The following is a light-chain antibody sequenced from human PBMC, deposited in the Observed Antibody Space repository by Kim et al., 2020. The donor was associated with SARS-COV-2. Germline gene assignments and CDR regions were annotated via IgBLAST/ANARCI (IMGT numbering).Light chain of an antibody. CDR2: EVS. CDR1: SSDVVGYNL. V-gene: IGLV2-23*02. J-gene: IGLJ1*01. Sequence: QSNTIACTGTSSDVVGYNLVPWYHQHPDKAPKLMIYEVSKRPSGVSNRFSGSKSGNTASLTISGLQAEDEADYYCCSYAGSSTYVFGTGTKVTVL. CDR3: CSYAGSSTYV.